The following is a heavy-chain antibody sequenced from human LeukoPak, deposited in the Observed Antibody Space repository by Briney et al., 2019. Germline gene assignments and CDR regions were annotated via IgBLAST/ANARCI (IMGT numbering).Heavy chain of an antibody. CDR1: GFTFRNYG. CDR2: IRYDGSDE. D-gene: IGHD5-24*01. V-gene: IGHV3-30*02. J-gene: IGHJ4*02. CDR3: AKEWGYIDQRYFDY. Sequence: GGSLRLSCAASGFTFRNYGMHWVRQAPGKGLDWVAFIRYDGSDEYYVDSVKGRFTISRDNSKNTVYLQMSSLRPDDTAVYYCAKEWGYIDQRYFDYWGQGTLVTVSS.